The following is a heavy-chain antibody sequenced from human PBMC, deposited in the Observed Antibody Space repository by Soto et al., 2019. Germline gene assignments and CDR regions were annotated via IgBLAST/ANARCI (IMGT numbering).Heavy chain of an antibody. V-gene: IGHV3-30*18. J-gene: IGHJ6*02. CDR2: ISYDGSNK. Sequence: GGSLRLSCAASGFTFSSYGMHWVRQAPGKGLEWVAVISYDGSNKYYADSVKGRFTISRDNSKNTLYLQMNSLRAEDTAVYYCAKDLTNYDFWSGYGMDVWGQGTTVTVSS. D-gene: IGHD3-3*01. CDR3: AKDLTNYDFWSGYGMDV. CDR1: GFTFSSYG.